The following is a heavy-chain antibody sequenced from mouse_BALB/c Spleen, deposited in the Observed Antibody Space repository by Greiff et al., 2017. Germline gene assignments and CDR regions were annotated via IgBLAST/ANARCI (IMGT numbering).Heavy chain of an antibody. Sequence: VQLMESGPGLVAPSPTLSISCTASGFSFTSYGVHWVRQPPGKGLEWLGVICAGGSTNYYPALMSRLSISKDNSKSQVFLKMNSLQTDDTAVYCCARNRRQYYFDYWGQGTTLTVSS. D-gene: IGHD3-2*01. CDR1: GFSFTSYG. CDR3: ARNRRQYYFDY. V-gene: IGHV2-9*02. CDR2: ICAGGST. J-gene: IGHJ2*01.